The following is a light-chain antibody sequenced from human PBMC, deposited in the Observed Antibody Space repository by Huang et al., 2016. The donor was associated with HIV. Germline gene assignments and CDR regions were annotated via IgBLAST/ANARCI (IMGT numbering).Light chain of an antibody. CDR1: QSVNTN. V-gene: IGKV3-15*01. CDR3: QQYDNWPPTWT. J-gene: IGKJ1*01. CDR2: GAS. Sequence: EIILTQSPVTLSVSPGDRATLSCRASQSVNTNLAWFQQKPGRTPRLLIYGASTRATDIPARFSGSGSGIEFTLTIDPLQSEDFAIYYCQQYDNWPPTWTFGQGTRVDIK.